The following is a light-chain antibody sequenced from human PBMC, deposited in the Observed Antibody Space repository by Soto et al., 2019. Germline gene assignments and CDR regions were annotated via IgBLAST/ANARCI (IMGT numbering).Light chain of an antibody. V-gene: IGKV3-11*01. CDR2: DAS. CDR1: QGVGSY. J-gene: IGKJ4*02. Sequence: EIVFPQPTATPSLSPRATPTLPCMASQGVGSYLAWYQQKPGQAPRLLIYDASIRATGVPARFSGSGSGAEFTLTISSLESEDFAVYYCQQDGNWPQTFGGGTKVDIK. CDR3: QQDGNWPQT.